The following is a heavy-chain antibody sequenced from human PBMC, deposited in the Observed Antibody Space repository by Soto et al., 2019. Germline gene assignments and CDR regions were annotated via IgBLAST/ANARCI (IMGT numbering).Heavy chain of an antibody. Sequence: ASVKVSCKASGYTFTSYDINWVRQATGQGLEWMGWMNPNSGNTGYAQKFQGRVTMTRNTSISTAYMELSSLRSEDTAVYYCARGPRLPGWGAGYYYYMDVWGKGTTVTVSS. V-gene: IGHV1-8*01. D-gene: IGHD1-26*01. J-gene: IGHJ6*03. CDR2: MNPNSGNT. CDR1: GYTFTSYD. CDR3: ARGPRLPGWGAGYYYYMDV.